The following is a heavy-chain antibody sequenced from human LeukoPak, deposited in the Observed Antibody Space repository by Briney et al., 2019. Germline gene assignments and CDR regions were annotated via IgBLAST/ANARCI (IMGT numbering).Heavy chain of an antibody. J-gene: IGHJ5*02. V-gene: IGHV3-53*01. CDR1: GFTVSSNY. CDR3: ARVYSGSYYAWFDP. Sequence: PGGSLRLSCAASGFTVSSNYMSWVRQAPGKGLEWVSVIYSGGSTYYADSVKGRFTISRDNSKNTLYLQMNSLGAEDTAVYYCARVYSGSYYAWFDPWGQGTLVTVSS. D-gene: IGHD1-26*01. CDR2: IYSGGST.